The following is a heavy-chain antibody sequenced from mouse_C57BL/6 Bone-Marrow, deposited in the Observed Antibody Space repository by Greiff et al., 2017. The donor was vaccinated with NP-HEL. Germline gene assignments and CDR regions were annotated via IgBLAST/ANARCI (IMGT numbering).Heavy chain of an antibody. Sequence: QVQLQQSGAELVKPGASVKMSCKASGYTFTRYWITWVKQRPGQGLEWIGDIYPGSGSTNYNEKFKSKATLTVDTSSSTAYMQLSSLTSEDSAVYYCAREGLYYYGSSNYWGQGTTLTVSS. V-gene: IGHV1-55*01. CDR2: IYPGSGST. CDR1: GYTFTRYW. J-gene: IGHJ2*01. D-gene: IGHD1-1*01. CDR3: AREGLYYYGSSNY.